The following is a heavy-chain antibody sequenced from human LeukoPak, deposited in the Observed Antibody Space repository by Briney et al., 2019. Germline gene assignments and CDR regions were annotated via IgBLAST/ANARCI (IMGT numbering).Heavy chain of an antibody. CDR3: ARVTGNTWSGNLEG. V-gene: IGHV1-18*01. Sequence: ASVEVSCKASAYTLANYGISWVRQAPGQGVEGMGWISGSNGNTNYAQKLQGRLTLTTDTSRSTAYMELRSMTSDDTATYYCARVTGNTWSGNLEGWGAGTLVIVSP. D-gene: IGHD2-21*02. CDR2: ISGSNGNT. CDR1: AYTLANYG. J-gene: IGHJ1*01.